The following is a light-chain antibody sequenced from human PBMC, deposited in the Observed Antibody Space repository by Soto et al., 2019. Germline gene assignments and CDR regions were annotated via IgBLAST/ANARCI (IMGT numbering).Light chain of an antibody. J-gene: IGLJ3*02. CDR2: LNSDGSH. CDR1: SGHSSYA. CDR3: QTWGTGILV. V-gene: IGLV4-69*01. Sequence: QSVLTQSPSASASLGASVKLTCTLSSGHSSYAIAWHQQQPEKGPRYLMKLNSDGSHSKGDGIPDRFSGSSSGAERYLTISGLQSEDEADYYCQTWGTGILVFGGGTKVTVL.